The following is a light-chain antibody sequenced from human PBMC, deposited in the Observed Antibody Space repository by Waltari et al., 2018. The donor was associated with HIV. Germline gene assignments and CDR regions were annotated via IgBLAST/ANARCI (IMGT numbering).Light chain of an antibody. V-gene: IGLV1-40*01. J-gene: IGLJ3*02. CDR1: RSTIGAYHS. CDR2: GNN. CDR3: QSYDTRSSGFLV. Sequence: QSVLTQPPSVSGAPGQPVPLSCTGSRSTIGAYHSLNWYQQLPGRAPKVLVYGNNYRPPGVPDRFSGSNSGTSASLAITGLQADDEGYYYCQSYDTRSSGFLVFGGGTKVTVL.